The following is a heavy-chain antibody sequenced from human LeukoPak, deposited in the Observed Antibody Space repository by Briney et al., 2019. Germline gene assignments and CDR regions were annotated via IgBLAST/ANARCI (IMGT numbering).Heavy chain of an antibody. D-gene: IGHD3-3*02. J-gene: IGHJ4*02. CDR2: IIHSGAT. V-gene: IGHV4-34*01. CDR1: GGSFSDYN. Sequence: SETLSLTCGASGGSFSDYNWSWIRQPPGKGLEWIGEIIHSGATSSSPSLKSRVTISMDPSKNQFSLRLSSVTAADTAVYYCARGRFSVYYFDYWGRGSLVTVSS. CDR3: ARGRFSVYYFDY.